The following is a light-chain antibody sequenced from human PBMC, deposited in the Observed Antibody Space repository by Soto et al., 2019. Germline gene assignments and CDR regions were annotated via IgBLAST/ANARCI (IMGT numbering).Light chain of an antibody. CDR1: SSDVGGYNY. Sequence: QSALTQPASVSGSPGQSITISCTGTSSDVGGYNYVSWYQHHPGKAPKLMIYEVSNRPSGVSNRFSGSKSGNTASLTISGLQAEDEADYYCTSYTSSSTSYVFGTGTQLTVL. J-gene: IGLJ1*01. CDR2: EVS. CDR3: TSYTSSSTSYV. V-gene: IGLV2-14*01.